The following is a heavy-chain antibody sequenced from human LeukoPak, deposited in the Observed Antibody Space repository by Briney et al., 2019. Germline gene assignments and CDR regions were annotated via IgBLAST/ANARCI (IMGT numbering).Heavy chain of an antibody. V-gene: IGHV3-23*01. CDR2: ISGSGGST. Sequence: PGGYLRLSCAASGFTFSSYAMSWVRQAPGKGLEWVSAISGSGGSTYYADSVKGRFTISRDNSKNTLYLQMNSLRAEDTAVYYCAKGDDYVWGSYRSVFYHWGQGTLVTVSS. D-gene: IGHD3-16*02. CDR1: GFTFSSYA. CDR3: AKGDDYVWGSYRSVFYH. J-gene: IGHJ4*02.